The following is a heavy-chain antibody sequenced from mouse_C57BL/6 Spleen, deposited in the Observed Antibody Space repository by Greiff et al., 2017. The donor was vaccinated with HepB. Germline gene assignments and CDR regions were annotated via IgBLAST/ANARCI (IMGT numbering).Heavy chain of an antibody. V-gene: IGHV2-2*01. CDR3: ARKGYDGYYGFAY. J-gene: IGHJ3*01. CDR2: IWSGGST. D-gene: IGHD2-3*01. CDR1: GFSLTSYG. Sequence: VQLVESGPGLVQPSQSLSITCTVSGFSLTSYGVHWVRQSPGKGLEWLGVIWSGGSTDYNAAFISRLSISKDNSKSQVFFKMNSLQADDTAIYYCARKGYDGYYGFAYWGQGTLVTVSA.